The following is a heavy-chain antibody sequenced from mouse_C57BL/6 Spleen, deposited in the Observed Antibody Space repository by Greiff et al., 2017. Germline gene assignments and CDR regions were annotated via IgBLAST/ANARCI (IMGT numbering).Heavy chain of an antibody. Sequence: VQLQQSGAELVRPGASVTLSCKASGYTFTDYEMHWVKQTPVHGLEWIGAIDPETGGTAYNQKFKGKAILTADKSSSTAYMELRSLTSEDSAVYYCTRGTGGLDYWGQGTTLTVSS. D-gene: IGHD4-1*01. CDR3: TRGTGGLDY. CDR2: IDPETGGT. V-gene: IGHV1-15*01. CDR1: GYTFTDYE. J-gene: IGHJ2*01.